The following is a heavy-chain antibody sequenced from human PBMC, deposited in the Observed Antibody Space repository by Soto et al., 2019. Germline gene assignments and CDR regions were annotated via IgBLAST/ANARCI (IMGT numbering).Heavy chain of an antibody. CDR2: ISGSGGST. CDR3: AKDLRDSSWHYYNTLRHFDY. J-gene: IGHJ4*02. V-gene: IGHV3-23*01. D-gene: IGHD6-13*01. Sequence: HPGGSLRLSCAASGFTFSSYAMSWVRQAPGKGLEWVSAISGSGGSTYYADSVKGRFTISRDNSKNTLYLQMNSLRAEDTAVYYCAKDLRDSSWHYYNTLRHFDYWGQGTLVTVSS. CDR1: GFTFSSYA.